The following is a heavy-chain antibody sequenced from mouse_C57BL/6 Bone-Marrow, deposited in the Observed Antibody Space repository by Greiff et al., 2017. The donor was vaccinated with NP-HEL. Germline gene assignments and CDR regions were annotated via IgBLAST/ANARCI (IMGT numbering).Heavy chain of an antibody. CDR1: GYTFTSYW. Sequence: QVQLQQPGAELVMPGASVKLSCKASGYTFTSYWMHWVKQRPGQGLEWIGEIDPSDSYTNYNQKFKGKSTLTVDKSSSTAYMQLSSLTSEDSAVYYCARKNGTALGYWGQGTTLTVSS. V-gene: IGHV1-69*01. CDR3: ARKNGTALGY. J-gene: IGHJ2*01. CDR2: IDPSDSYT. D-gene: IGHD3-1*01.